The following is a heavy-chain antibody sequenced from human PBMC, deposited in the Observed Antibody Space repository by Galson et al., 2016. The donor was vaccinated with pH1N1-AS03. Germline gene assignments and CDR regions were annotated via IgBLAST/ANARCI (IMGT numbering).Heavy chain of an antibody. J-gene: IGHJ4*02. CDR3: ARMTYNDFLDS. V-gene: IGHV4-59*01. CDR2: VYSPGRS. CDR1: GGSITSYH. Sequence: SLTCTVSGGSITSYHWSWIRQPPGKGQEWIGHVYSPGRSKYNPSLKSRVTLSLDTTTNQFSLKMTSLTPADTAIYYCARMTYNDFLDSWGQGRPVTVSS. D-gene: IGHD1-14*01.